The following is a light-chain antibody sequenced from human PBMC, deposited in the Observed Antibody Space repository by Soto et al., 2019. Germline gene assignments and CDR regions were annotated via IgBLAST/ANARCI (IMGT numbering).Light chain of an antibody. V-gene: IGKV3-11*01. J-gene: IGKJ5*01. CDR2: DAS. CDR1: QSVSSY. Sequence: EIVLTQSPPALTFSPGEKTTLSCRASQSVSSYLAWYQQKPGQAPRLLIYDASNRATGIPARFSGNGSGTDFTLTISSLEPEDFAVYYCQQRSNWITFGQGTRLEIK. CDR3: QQRSNWIT.